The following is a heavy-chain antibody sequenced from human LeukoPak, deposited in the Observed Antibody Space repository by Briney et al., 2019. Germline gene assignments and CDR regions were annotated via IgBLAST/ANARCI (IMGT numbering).Heavy chain of an antibody. V-gene: IGHV3-64*01. D-gene: IGHD3-22*01. CDR3: ARVSSDSSGYFDY. CDR1: GFTFSSYA. CDR2: ISSNGGST. Sequence: GGSLRLSCAASGFTFSSYAMHWVRQAPGKGLEYVSAISSNGGSTYYANSVKGRFTISRDNSKNTLYLQMGSLRAEDMAVYYCARVSSDSSGYFDYWGQGTLVTVSS. J-gene: IGHJ4*02.